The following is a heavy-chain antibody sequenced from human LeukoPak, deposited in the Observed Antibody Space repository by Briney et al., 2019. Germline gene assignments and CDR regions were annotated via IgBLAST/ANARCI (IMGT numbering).Heavy chain of an antibody. CDR2: ITGSDSST. CDR1: GFPFSTYA. D-gene: IGHD4-23*01. J-gene: IGHJ4*02. Sequence: GGSLRLSCAASGFPFSTYAMTWVRQAPGKGLEWVSGITGSDSSTYYADSVRGRFTISRDNSKNTVFLQMSSLRADDTAIYYCARGATPYDYGGNSDYWGQGTLVTVSS. V-gene: IGHV3-23*01. CDR3: ARGATPYDYGGNSDY.